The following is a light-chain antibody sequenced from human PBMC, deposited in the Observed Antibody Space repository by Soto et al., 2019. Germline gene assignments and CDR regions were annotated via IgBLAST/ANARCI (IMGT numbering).Light chain of an antibody. CDR3: CSHTGSSTMV. Sequence: QSALTQPASVSGSPGQSITISCTGTSSDVGGYNYVSWYQQHPGKAPKLMIYEVSNRPSGVSNRFSGSKSGNTASLTISGLQAEDEADYYCCSHTGSSTMVFGGGTKLTVL. V-gene: IGLV2-14*01. CDR1: SSDVGGYNY. J-gene: IGLJ3*02. CDR2: EVS.